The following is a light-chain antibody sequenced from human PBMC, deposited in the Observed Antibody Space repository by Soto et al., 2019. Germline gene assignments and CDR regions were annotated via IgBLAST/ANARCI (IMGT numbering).Light chain of an antibody. V-gene: IGLV1-40*01. J-gene: IGLJ2*01. CDR1: SSNIGAGYD. CDR3: QSYDSSLSGVG. Sequence: QPVLTQPPSVSGAPGQRVTISCTGSSSNIGAGYDVHWYQQLPGTAPKLLIYGNSNRPSGVPDRFSGSKSGTSASLAITGLQAEDEADYYCQSYDSSLSGVGFGGGTKLTVL. CDR2: GNS.